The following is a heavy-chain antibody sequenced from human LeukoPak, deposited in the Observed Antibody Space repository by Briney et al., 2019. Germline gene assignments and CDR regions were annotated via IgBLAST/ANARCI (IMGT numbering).Heavy chain of an antibody. CDR3: ARRYSSGWSRRHNWFDP. V-gene: IGHV4-34*01. J-gene: IGHJ5*02. Sequence: SETLSLTCAVCGGSFSGYYWSWIRQPPGKGLEWIGEINHSGSTNYNPSLKSRVTISVDTSKNQFSLKLSSVTAADTAVYYCARRYSSGWSRRHNWFDPWGQGTLVTVSS. CDR1: GGSFSGYY. CDR2: INHSGST. D-gene: IGHD6-19*01.